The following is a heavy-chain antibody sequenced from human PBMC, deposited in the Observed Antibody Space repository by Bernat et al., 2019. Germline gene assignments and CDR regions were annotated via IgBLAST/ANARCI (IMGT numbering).Heavy chain of an antibody. Sequence: QLQLQESGPGLVKPSETLSLTCTVSGGSISSSSYYWGWIRQPPGKVLEWIGSIYYSGSTYYNPSLKSRVTISVDTSKNQFSLKLSSVTAADTAVYYCARIFTGGYSYGYDYWGQGTLVTVSS. CDR1: GGSISSSSYY. D-gene: IGHD5-18*01. CDR3: ARIFTGGYSYGYDY. CDR2: IYYSGST. J-gene: IGHJ4*02. V-gene: IGHV4-39*01.